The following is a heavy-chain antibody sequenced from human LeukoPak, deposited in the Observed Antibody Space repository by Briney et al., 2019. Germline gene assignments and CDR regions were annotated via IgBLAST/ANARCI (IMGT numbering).Heavy chain of an antibody. J-gene: IGHJ4*02. D-gene: IGHD3-22*01. CDR2: IYGGGNT. V-gene: IGHV3-66*01. Sequence: GSLRLSCAVSGFTVSSNYMSWVRQAPGKGLEWVSTIYGGGNTYFADSVKGRFIISRDNSKNTLYLQMNSLRAEDTAVYYCARDRYYYDSSGYYYNWGQGTLVTVSS. CDR3: ARDRYYYDSSGYYYN. CDR1: GFTVSSNY.